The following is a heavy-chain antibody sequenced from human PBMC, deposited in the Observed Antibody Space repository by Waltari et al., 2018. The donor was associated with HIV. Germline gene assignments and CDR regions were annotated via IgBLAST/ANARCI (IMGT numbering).Heavy chain of an antibody. CDR2: IKEDGGLE. Sequence: EVQLVESGGGLVQPGVSLRVSGAASGFTFSGSWMSWVRQAPGKGLEWVANIKEDGGLEYYVDSVKGRFTISRDNPKNLLFLQMNSLRVEDTAVYYCVRDGPFVDVEYWGQGTLVTVSS. CDR1: GFTFSGSW. D-gene: IGHD5-12*01. V-gene: IGHV3-7*01. J-gene: IGHJ4*02. CDR3: VRDGPFVDVEY.